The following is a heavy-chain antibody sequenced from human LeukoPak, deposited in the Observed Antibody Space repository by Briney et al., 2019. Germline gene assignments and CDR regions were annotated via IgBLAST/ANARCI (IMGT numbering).Heavy chain of an antibody. CDR2: IYHSGIT. Sequence: PSETLSLTCTVSGGSISSGGYYWSWIRQHPGKGLEWIGYIYHSGITYYNPSLKSRVTISVDTSKNQFSLRLSSVTAADTAVYYCARVVASTRERDDWFDPWGQGTLVTVSS. V-gene: IGHV4-31*03. D-gene: IGHD2-15*01. J-gene: IGHJ5*02. CDR1: GGSISSGGYY. CDR3: ARVVASTRERDDWFDP.